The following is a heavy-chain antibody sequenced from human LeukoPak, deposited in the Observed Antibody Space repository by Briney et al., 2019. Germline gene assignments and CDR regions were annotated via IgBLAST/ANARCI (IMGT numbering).Heavy chain of an antibody. CDR3: ARAERRYWSDP. Sequence: SETLSLTCTVSGGSISSYYWSWIRQPPGKGLEWIGYMYYSGSTNYNPSLKSRVTISGDTSKNQFSLKLSSVTAADTAVYYCARAERRYWSDPWGQGTLVTVSS. V-gene: IGHV4-59*01. J-gene: IGHJ5*02. CDR1: GGSISSYY. CDR2: MYYSGST. D-gene: IGHD1-1*01.